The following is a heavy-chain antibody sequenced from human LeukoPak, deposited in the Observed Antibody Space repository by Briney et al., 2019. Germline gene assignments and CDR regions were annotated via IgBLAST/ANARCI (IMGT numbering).Heavy chain of an antibody. D-gene: IGHD1-26*01. CDR3: VTLGATNFDY. CDR1: GYTFTGYY. Sequence: ASVKVSCKASGYTFTGYYIHWVRQAPGQGLEFLGWISPDSGGTNYPQKFQGRVTLTRDTSISTAYMELSRLRSDDTAVYYCVTLGATNFDYWGQGTLVTVSS. J-gene: IGHJ4*02. CDR2: ISPDSGGT. V-gene: IGHV1-2*02.